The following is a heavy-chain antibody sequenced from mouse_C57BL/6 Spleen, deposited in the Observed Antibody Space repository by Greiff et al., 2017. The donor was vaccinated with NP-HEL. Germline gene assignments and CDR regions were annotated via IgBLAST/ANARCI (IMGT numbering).Heavy chain of an antibody. CDR1: GFTFTDYS. V-gene: IGHV7-3*01. Sequence: EVQLVASGGGLVQPGGSLCLSCAASGFTFTDYSMSLVRQPPGTALDWLGFISNKANGYTTEYSASVKGRFTISRDNSQSIHYLQMNALRAEDSATYYCARSPGTRAWFANWGQGTLVTVSA. D-gene: IGHD4-1*01. CDR2: ISNKANGYTT. J-gene: IGHJ3*01. CDR3: ARSPGTRAWFAN.